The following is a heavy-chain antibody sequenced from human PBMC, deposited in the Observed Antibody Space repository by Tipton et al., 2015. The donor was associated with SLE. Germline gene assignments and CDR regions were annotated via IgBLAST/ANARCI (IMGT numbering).Heavy chain of an antibody. CDR2: IYYSGST. D-gene: IGHD3-10*01. CDR3: ARDHLPGGYYYYMDV. CDR1: GGSISSYY. Sequence: TLSLTCTVSGGSISSYYWGWIRQPPGKGLEWIGSIYYSGSTYYNPSLKSRVTISVDTSKNQFSLKLSSVTAADTAVYYCARDHLPGGYYYYMDVWGKGTTVTVSS. V-gene: IGHV4-39*07. J-gene: IGHJ6*03.